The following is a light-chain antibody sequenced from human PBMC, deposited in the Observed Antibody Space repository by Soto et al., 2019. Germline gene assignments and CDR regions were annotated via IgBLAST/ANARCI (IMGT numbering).Light chain of an antibody. CDR1: QSVSSY. CDR3: QQRRDWPLT. V-gene: IGKV3-11*01. Sequence: EIVLTQSPATLSLSPGERATLSCRASQSVSSYLAWCQQKPGQAPRLLIYDASDRATGIPARFSGSGSGTDFTLTISSLEPEDFAVYYCQQRRDWPLTFGGGTKVEIK. CDR2: DAS. J-gene: IGKJ4*01.